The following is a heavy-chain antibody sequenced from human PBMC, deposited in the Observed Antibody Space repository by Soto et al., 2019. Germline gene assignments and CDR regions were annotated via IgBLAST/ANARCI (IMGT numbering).Heavy chain of an antibody. V-gene: IGHV4-39*01. Sequence: SETLSLTCTVSGDSISSSSYYWVWIRQPPGKGLEWIGSFYYSGSTYYNPSLKSRVTISVDTSKNQFSLKLSSVTAADTAVYYCARQQSGNCYQGYWGQGTRDTVSS. J-gene: IGHJ4*02. CDR3: ARQQSGNCYQGY. D-gene: IGHD1-1*01. CDR1: GDSISSSSYY. CDR2: FYYSGST.